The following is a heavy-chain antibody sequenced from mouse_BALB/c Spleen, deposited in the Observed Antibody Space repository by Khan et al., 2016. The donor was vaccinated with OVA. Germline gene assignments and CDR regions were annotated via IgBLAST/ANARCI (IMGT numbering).Heavy chain of an antibody. V-gene: IGHV5-6*01. CDR3: ARLAYYYNSEGFAY. Sequence: EVELVESGGDFVRPGGSLKLSCAASGFTFSTYGMSWVRQTPDKRLEWVATINIGGAYTYYPDSVKGRFTISRDNAKNTLYLQLSSLKSEDTAIYYCARLAYYYNSEGFAYWGQGTLVTVSA. CDR2: INIGGAYT. J-gene: IGHJ3*01. CDR1: GFTFSTYG. D-gene: IGHD1-1*01.